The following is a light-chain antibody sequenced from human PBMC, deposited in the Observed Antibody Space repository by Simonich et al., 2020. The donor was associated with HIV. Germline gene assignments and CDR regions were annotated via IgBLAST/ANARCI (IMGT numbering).Light chain of an antibody. CDR2: WAS. CDR3: QQYYSAPCT. CDR1: QIVLYSSNNKNR. J-gene: IGKJ2*02. Sequence: DTVMTQSPDSLAVSLGARATINCKSSQIVLYSSNNKNRLAWFQQKPGQPPTLLIYWASTRESGVPDRFSGSGSGTDFTLTISSLQAEDVAVYYCQQYYSAPCTFGQGTKLEIK. V-gene: IGKV4-1*01.